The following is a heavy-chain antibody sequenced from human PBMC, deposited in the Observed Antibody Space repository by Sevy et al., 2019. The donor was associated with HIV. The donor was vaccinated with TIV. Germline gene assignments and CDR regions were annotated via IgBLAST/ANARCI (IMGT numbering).Heavy chain of an antibody. Sequence: GGSLRLSCTASGFTFSNHAMHWVRQGPGKGPEWVAFIRNDGSHEYYADSVKGRFTISRDNSKNTLYLQMNSLRPEDTAGDYCVREGVGGYSYSLDCWGQGTLVTVSS. D-gene: IGHD5-18*01. CDR3: VREGVGGYSYSLDC. CDR2: IRNDGSHE. CDR1: GFTFSNHA. V-gene: IGHV3-30*02. J-gene: IGHJ4*02.